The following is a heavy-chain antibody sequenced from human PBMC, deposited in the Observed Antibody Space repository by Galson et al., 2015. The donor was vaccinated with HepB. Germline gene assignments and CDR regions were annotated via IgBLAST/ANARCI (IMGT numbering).Heavy chain of an antibody. J-gene: IGHJ5*02. CDR1: GYTFTSYD. CDR2: MNPNSGNT. D-gene: IGHD2-2*02. CDR3: ARGGAYCSSTSCYTILRHIRNNWFDP. V-gene: IGHV1-8*01. Sequence: SVKVSCKASGYTFTSYDINWVRQATGQGLEWMGWMNPNSGNTGYAQKFQGRVTMTRNTSISTAYMELSSLRSEDTAVYYCARGGAYCSSTSCYTILRHIRNNWFDPWGQGTLVTVSS.